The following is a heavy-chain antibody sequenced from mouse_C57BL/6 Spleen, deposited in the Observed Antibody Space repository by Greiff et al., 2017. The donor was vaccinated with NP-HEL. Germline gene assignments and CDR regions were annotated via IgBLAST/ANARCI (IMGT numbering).Heavy chain of an antibody. D-gene: IGHD2-3*01. CDR3: ARSAIYDGYLLSYDY. V-gene: IGHV1-64*01. CDR1: GYTFTSYW. J-gene: IGHJ4*01. Sequence: QVQLQQPGAELVKPGASAKLSCKASGYTFTSYWMHWVKQRPGQGLEWIGMIHPNSGSTNYNEKFKSKATLTVDKSSSTAYMQLSSLTSEDSAVYYCARSAIYDGYLLSYDYWGQGTSVTVSS. CDR2: IHPNSGST.